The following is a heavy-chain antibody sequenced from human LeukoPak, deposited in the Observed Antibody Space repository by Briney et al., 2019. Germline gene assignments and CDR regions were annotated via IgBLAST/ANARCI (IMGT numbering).Heavy chain of an antibody. Sequence: SEILSLTCAVYGGSFRDYYWGWIRQPPGKGLEWIGEINPSGSTNYSPSLKSRVTISVDTSKNQFSLMLSSVAAADTAVYFCVRVVYSYVITDWSRTGLGAYPTKYYYHMDVWDKGTTVTVSS. D-gene: IGHD5-18*01. CDR1: GGSFRDYY. V-gene: IGHV4-34*01. CDR3: VRVVYSYVITDWSRTGLGAYPTKYYYHMDV. CDR2: INPSGST. J-gene: IGHJ6*03.